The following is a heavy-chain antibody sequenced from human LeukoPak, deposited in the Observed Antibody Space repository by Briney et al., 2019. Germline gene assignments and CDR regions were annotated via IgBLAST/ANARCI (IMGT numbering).Heavy chain of an antibody. Sequence: GESLKISCKCSGYSFTSYWISWVRQMPGKGLEWMGIIYPSDSDTRYSPSFQGQVTISADKPISTAYLQWSSLKASDTAMYYCARHESYTWTHFDYWGQGTLVTVSS. CDR1: GYSFTSYW. D-gene: IGHD2-2*02. CDR2: IYPSDSDT. J-gene: IGHJ4*02. V-gene: IGHV5-51*01. CDR3: ARHESYTWTHFDY.